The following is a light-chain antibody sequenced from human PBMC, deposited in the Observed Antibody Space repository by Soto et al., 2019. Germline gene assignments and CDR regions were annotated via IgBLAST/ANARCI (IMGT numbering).Light chain of an antibody. Sequence: DIVLTQSPLSLPVTPGEPASISCRSSQSLLHSNGYTYLDWYLQKPGQSPQLLIYMVSNRASGVPDRFSGSGSGTDFTLKISRVEAEDVGVYYCRQALQTRTFGQGTKLEIK. CDR1: QSLLHSNGYTY. CDR3: RQALQTRT. CDR2: MVS. J-gene: IGKJ2*01. V-gene: IGKV2-28*01.